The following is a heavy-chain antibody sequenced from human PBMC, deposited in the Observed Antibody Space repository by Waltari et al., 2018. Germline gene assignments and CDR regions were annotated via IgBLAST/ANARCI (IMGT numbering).Heavy chain of an antibody. Sequence: QVQLVQSGAEVKKPGASVKVSCKALGSTFSGYYMYWVRQAPGQGLEWMGRINPKTSDIDYSQKFQGRFTMTADTSINTVYMELRRLRSDDTAVYFCASPSFSSPTSAGYWGQGTLVTVSS. V-gene: IGHV1-2*06. CDR1: GSTFSGYY. J-gene: IGHJ4*02. CDR3: ASPSFSSPTSAGY. CDR2: INPKTSDI. D-gene: IGHD2-2*01.